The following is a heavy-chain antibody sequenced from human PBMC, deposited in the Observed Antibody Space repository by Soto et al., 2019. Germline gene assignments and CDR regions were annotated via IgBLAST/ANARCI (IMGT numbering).Heavy chain of an antibody. CDR3: ARRASARRSFDY. D-gene: IGHD6-13*01. Sequence: QVQLVESGGGLVKPGGSLSLSCAASGFTFNDYYITWILQAPGKGLEWVSYISSCGNSIYYGNSVKGRFTVSMDNANNSQYLQMNSLRGEDTAVYYCARRASARRSFDYWGLGTLVTGSP. J-gene: IGHJ4*01. CDR2: ISSCGNSI. CDR1: GFTFNDYY. V-gene: IGHV3-11*01.